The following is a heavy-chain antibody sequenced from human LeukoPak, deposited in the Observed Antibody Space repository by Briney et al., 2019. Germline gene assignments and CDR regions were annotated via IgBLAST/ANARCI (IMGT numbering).Heavy chain of an antibody. CDR1: GFTFSTYW. Sequence: PGGSLRLSCRASGFTFSTYWMTWVRQAPEMGLEWVASISQDGGGTYYGDSVKGRFTISRDNAKNSLYLQMNSLRADDTAVYYCARVRPGDADSWGQGTLVSVSS. D-gene: IGHD1-26*01. CDR2: ISQDGGGT. V-gene: IGHV3-7*01. CDR3: ARVRPGDADS. J-gene: IGHJ5*01.